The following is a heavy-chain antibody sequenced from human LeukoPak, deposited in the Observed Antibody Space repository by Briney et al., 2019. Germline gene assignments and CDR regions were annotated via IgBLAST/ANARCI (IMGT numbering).Heavy chain of an antibody. V-gene: IGHV1-2*02. CDR3: ARGPTVTTDYYYYYMDV. CDR2: INPNSGGT. D-gene: IGHD4-17*01. Sequence: GASVKVSCKASGYTFTGYYMHWVRQAPGQGLERMGWINPNSGGTNYAQKFQGRVTMTRDTSISTAYMELSRLRSDDTAVYYCARGPTVTTDYYYYYMDVWGKGTTVTISS. CDR1: GYTFTGYY. J-gene: IGHJ6*03.